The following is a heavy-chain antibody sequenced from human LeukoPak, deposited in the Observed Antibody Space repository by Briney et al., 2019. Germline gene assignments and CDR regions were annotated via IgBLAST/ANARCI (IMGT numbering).Heavy chain of an antibody. V-gene: IGHV4-59*01. J-gene: IGHJ6*03. Sequence: PSETLSLTCTASGGSLSSDYWSWIRQPPGKGLEWVGYVSYSGTTNYNASLNSRLTISLDTSKNRLSLSLSSVNAADTAISFCARYVRGPDYYIDVWGKGTTVTVSS. CDR2: VSYSGTT. CDR3: ARYVRGPDYYIDV. CDR1: GGSLSSDY. D-gene: IGHD3-10*02.